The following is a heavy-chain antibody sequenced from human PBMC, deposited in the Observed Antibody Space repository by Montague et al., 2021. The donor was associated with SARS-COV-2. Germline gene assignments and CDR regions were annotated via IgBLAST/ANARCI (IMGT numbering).Heavy chain of an antibody. Sequence: SETLSLTCTVSGGSITNYYWTWIRQSPGRGLEWIGYIYYSATTNYNPSLKSRVTMSIDTSKNQLSLSLSSVTAADSAVYYCARLRRGTYYVSFDPWGQGALVSVSS. V-gene: IGHV4-59*12. J-gene: IGHJ5*02. CDR3: ARLRRGTYYVSFDP. D-gene: IGHD1-26*01. CDR1: GGSITNYY. CDR2: IYYSATT.